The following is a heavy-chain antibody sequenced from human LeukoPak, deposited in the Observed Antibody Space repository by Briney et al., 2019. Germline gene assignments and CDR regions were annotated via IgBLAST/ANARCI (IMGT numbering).Heavy chain of an antibody. CDR3: TKDRGRMWVQVAN. D-gene: IGHD2-15*01. V-gene: IGHV3-23*01. J-gene: IGHJ4*02. CDR1: GFTFSSDA. Sequence: GESLRLSCIGTGFTFSSDAMGWVRQAPGKGLEWVSGIGGSGGSTYYADSVKGRFTVSRDDSKNTLYLQMNSLRVEDTAVYYCTKDRGRMWVQVANWGQGTLVTVSS. CDR2: IGGSGGST.